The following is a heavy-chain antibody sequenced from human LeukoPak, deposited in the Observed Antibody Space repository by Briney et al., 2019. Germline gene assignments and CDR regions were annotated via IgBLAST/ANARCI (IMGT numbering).Heavy chain of an antibody. Sequence: ASLKVSCKASGYTFTSYAISWVRQAPGQGLEWMAWISAYNGATKYAQKLQGRVTMTTDTSTSTAYVELRSLRSDDTAVYYCARDRSSSWYYFDYWGQGTLVTVSS. CDR2: ISAYNGAT. CDR3: ARDRSSSWYYFDY. D-gene: IGHD6-13*01. J-gene: IGHJ4*02. CDR1: GYTFTSYA. V-gene: IGHV1-18*01.